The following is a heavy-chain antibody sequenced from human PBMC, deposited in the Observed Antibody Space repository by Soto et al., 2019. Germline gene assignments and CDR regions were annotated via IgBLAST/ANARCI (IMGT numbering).Heavy chain of an antibody. CDR1: GFNFSNGW. Sequence: EVQLVESGGGLVKPGGSLRLSCAASGFNFSNGWMSWVRQAPGKGLEWVGRIKSKVHGETTDYAAHVKGRLTISRDDSNNTLYLQMHSLQTEDTAVYYCSTDEWEWGQGTLVTVSS. CDR3: STDEWE. CDR2: IKSKVHGETT. J-gene: IGHJ4*02. V-gene: IGHV3-15*05. D-gene: IGHD1-26*01.